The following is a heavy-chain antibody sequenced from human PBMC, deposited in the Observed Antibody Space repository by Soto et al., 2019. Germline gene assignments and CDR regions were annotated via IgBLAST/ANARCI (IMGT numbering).Heavy chain of an antibody. V-gene: IGHV3-23*01. CDR3: AKLRLKWELDNLDY. CDR1: GFTFSVNA. J-gene: IGHJ4*02. Sequence: EVQLLESGGGLVQPGGSLRLSCAVSGFTFSVNAMSWVRQAPGKGLEWVSSISGSGTSTSYADSVKGRFTISRDTSKNTLYLQMNSLRAEDTAEYFCAKLRLKWELDNLDYWGQGTLVTVSS. CDR2: ISGSGTST. D-gene: IGHD1-26*01.